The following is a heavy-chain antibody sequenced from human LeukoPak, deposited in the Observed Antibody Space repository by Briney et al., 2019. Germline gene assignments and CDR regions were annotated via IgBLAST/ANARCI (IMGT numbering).Heavy chain of an antibody. J-gene: IGHJ4*02. CDR1: GFAFSTSA. V-gene: IGHV3-64D*09. Sequence: GGSLRLSCSASGFAFSTSAMHWVRQAPGKGLEYVSFITYNGGSTYNADSVKGRFTISRDNSRNTLYLQMSSLRAEDTAVYHCVKDGGMATIFDFWGQGTLVTVSS. CDR3: VKDGGMATIFDF. CDR2: ITYNGGST. D-gene: IGHD5-24*01.